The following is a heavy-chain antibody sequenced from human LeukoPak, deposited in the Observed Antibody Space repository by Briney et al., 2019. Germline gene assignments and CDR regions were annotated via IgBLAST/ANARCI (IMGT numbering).Heavy chain of an antibody. CDR2: IKQDGSEK. J-gene: IGHJ6*03. D-gene: IGHD3-3*01. Sequence: PGGSLRLSCAASGFTFSSYWMSWVRQAPGKGLEWVANIKQDGSEKYYVDSVKGRFTISRDNAKSSLYLQMDSLRAEDTAVYYCARDLETYYNFWSGSYRTDYYYMDVWGKGTTVTVSS. V-gene: IGHV3-7*01. CDR1: GFTFSSYW. CDR3: ARDLETYYNFWSGSYRTDYYYMDV.